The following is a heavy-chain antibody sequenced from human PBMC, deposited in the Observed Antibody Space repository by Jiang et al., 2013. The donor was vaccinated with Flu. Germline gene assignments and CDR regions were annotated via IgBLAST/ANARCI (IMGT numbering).Heavy chain of an antibody. CDR1: GDSVSNNNVA. CDR3: TRDWGGLDV. D-gene: IGHD3-16*01. CDR2: TYYRSKWYS. Sequence: LQRSGPGLVKPSQTLSLTCAISGDSVSNNNVAWNWIRQSPSRGLEWLGRTYYRSKWYSDYAMSVKSRITVNPDTSKNQFSLQLNSMTPEDAAVYYCTRDWGGLDVWGQGTTVTVSS. V-gene: IGHV6-1*01. J-gene: IGHJ6*02.